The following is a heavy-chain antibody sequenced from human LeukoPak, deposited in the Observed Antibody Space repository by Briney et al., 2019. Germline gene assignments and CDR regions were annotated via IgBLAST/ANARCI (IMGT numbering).Heavy chain of an antibody. Sequence: RQXXGXRLXXXXXIVVGXGNTNYAQKFQERVTITRDMSTSTAYMELSSLRSEDTAVYYCAADPGRYYGSGSHYYYYYMDVWGKGTTVTVSS. V-gene: IGHV1-58*01. CDR2: IVVGXGNT. CDR3: AADPGRYYGSGSHYYYYYMDV. D-gene: IGHD3-10*01. J-gene: IGHJ6*03.